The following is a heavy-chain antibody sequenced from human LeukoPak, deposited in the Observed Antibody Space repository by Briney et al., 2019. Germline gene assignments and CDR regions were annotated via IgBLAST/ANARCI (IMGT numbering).Heavy chain of an antibody. J-gene: IGHJ6*03. CDR2: ISYDGSNK. D-gene: IGHD3-10*01. CDR3: ARDLWDGAGSYCMDV. Sequence: PGGSLRLSCAASGFTFSSYAMHWVRQAPGKGLEWVAVISYDGSNKYYADSVKGRFTISRDNSKNTLYLQMNSLRAEDTAVYYCARDLWDGAGSYCMDVWGKGTTVTVSS. V-gene: IGHV3-30*04. CDR1: GFTFSSYA.